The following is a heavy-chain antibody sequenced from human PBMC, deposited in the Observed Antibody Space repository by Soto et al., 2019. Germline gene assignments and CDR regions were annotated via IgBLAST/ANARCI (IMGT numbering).Heavy chain of an antibody. CDR3: ARDSSGWGDYGMDV. V-gene: IGHV4-31*03. J-gene: IGHJ6*02. Sequence: SETLSLTCTVSGGSISSGGYYWSWIRQHPGKGLEWIGYIYYSGSTYYNPSLKSRVTISVDTSKNQFSLKLSSVTPEDTAVYYCARDSSGWGDYGMDVWGQGTTVTVSS. D-gene: IGHD6-19*01. CDR1: GGSISSGGYY. CDR2: IYYSGST.